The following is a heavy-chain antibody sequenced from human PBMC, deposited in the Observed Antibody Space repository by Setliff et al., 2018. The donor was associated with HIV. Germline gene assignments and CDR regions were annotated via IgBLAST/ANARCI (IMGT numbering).Heavy chain of an antibody. V-gene: IGHV1-2*02. Sequence: ASVKVSCKASGYTFTGYYIHWVRQAPGQGLEWMGWVNPNNGDTKFPQKFQSRVTMTRDTSTSSVYMELRSLRSEDTAVYYCARAYYDSVWGSHRYRFYYFDYWGQGSLVTVSS. CDR3: ARAYYDSVWGSHRYRFYYFDY. CDR2: VNPNNGDT. J-gene: IGHJ4*02. CDR1: GYTFTGYY. D-gene: IGHD3-16*02.